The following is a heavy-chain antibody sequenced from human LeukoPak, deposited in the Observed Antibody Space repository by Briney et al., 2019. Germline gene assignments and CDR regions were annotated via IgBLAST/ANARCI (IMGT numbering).Heavy chain of an antibody. CDR2: INPNGGGT. Sequence: GASVKVSCKTFGYPFTGDYIHWVRQAPGQGLEWMGWINPNGGGTDYAQKFQGRVTMTRDTSISTAYMDLSRLTSDDTAVYYCARAAVGGFGSEYYFDYWGQGTLVTVSS. CDR3: ARAAVGGFGSEYYFDY. V-gene: IGHV1-2*02. J-gene: IGHJ4*02. D-gene: IGHD6-19*01. CDR1: GYPFTGDY.